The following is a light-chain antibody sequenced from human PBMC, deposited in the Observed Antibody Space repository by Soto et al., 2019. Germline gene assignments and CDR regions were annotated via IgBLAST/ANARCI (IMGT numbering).Light chain of an antibody. CDR1: QSVRGN. CDR2: GES. CDR3: QHYDDWPRT. V-gene: IGKV3-15*01. J-gene: IGKJ2*01. Sequence: EIVMTQSPATLSVSPGDRATLYCRASQSVRGNLAWYQQKPGQAPRLLIFGESTRANGIPARFSGSGSGTEFILNISSLQSEDFAVYYCQHYDDWPRTFGLGTKVDIK.